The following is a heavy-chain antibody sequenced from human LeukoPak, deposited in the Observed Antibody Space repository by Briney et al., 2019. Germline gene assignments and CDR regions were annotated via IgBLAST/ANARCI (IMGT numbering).Heavy chain of an antibody. CDR2: IYWNDDK. V-gene: IGHV2-5*01. CDR3: ALYELKCVAPACYVYFQH. Sequence: SGPTLVNPTQTLTLTCTFSGFSLSTSGVGVGWIRQPPGKALEWLALIYWNDDKRYSPSLKSRLTITKDTSKNQVVLTMTNMVPVDTATYYCALYELKCVAPACYVYFQHWGQGTLVTVSS. CDR1: GFSLSTSGVG. D-gene: IGHD2-2*01. J-gene: IGHJ1*01.